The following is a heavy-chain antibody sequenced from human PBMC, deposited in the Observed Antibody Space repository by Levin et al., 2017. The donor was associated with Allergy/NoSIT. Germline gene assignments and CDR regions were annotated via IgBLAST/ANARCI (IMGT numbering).Heavy chain of an antibody. D-gene: IGHD6-6*01. CDR1: GYTFTSYA. V-gene: IGHV1-3*01. Sequence: GESLKISCKASGYTFTSYAMHWVRQAPGQRLEWMGWINAGNGNTKYSQKFQGRVTITRDTSASTAYMELSSLRSEDTAVYYCARGIAARLPGWFDPWGQGTLVTVSS. CDR2: INAGNGNT. J-gene: IGHJ5*02. CDR3: ARGIAARLPGWFDP.